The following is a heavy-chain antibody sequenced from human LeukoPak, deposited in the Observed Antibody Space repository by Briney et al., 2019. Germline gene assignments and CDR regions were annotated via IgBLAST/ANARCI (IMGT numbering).Heavy chain of an antibody. CDR3: ARVPGGNSYYYYMDV. V-gene: IGHV3-74*01. D-gene: IGHD2-15*01. J-gene: IGHJ6*03. CDR1: GFTFSSYW. CDR2: INSDGSST. Sequence: GGSLRLSCAASGFTFSSYWMHWVRQAPGKGLVWVSRINSDGSSTSYADSVKGRFTISRDNAKNTLYLQMNSLRAEDTAVYYCARVPGGNSYYYYMDVWGKGTTVTVSS.